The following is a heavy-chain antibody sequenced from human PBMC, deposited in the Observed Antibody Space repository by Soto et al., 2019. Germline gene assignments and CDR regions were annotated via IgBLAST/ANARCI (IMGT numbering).Heavy chain of an antibody. V-gene: IGHV1-18*01. CDR2: ISAYNGNT. Sequence: QVQLVQSGAEVKKPGASVKVSCKTSGYTFTSYGISWVRQAPGQGLEWMGWISAYNGNTNYAKKFTGRVTNTTDTSTSTVYRELRSLRSDDTAVYYCARRGLFDSMTPFDSWGQGTLVTVSS. CDR1: GYTFTSYG. D-gene: IGHD3-10*01. J-gene: IGHJ4*02. CDR3: ARRGLFDSMTPFDS.